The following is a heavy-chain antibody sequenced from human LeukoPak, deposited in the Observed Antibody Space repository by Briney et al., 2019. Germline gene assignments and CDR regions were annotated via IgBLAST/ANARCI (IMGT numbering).Heavy chain of an antibody. CDR2: ININTGKP. Sequence: WASVKVSCKASGYTFTSYGISWVRQAPGQGLEWMGWININTGKPTYAQGFTGRFVFSLDSSVSTAYLQINSLNAEGTAVYYCARAASLDYWGQGTLVTVSS. V-gene: IGHV7-4-1*02. CDR3: ARAASLDY. J-gene: IGHJ4*02. CDR1: GYTFTSYG. D-gene: IGHD2-2*01.